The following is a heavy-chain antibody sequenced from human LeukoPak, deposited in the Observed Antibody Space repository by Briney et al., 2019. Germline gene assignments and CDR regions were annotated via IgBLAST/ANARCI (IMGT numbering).Heavy chain of an antibody. V-gene: IGHV1-3*01. CDR2: INAGNGNT. CDR3: ARASPRITMVRGVMGIGGY. D-gene: IGHD3-10*01. J-gene: IGHJ4*02. CDR1: GYTFTSYA. Sequence: ASVKVSCKASGYTFTSYAMHWVRQAPGQRLEWMGWINAGNGNTKYSQKFQGRVTITRDTSASTAYMELSSLRSEDTAVYYCARASPRITMVRGVMGIGGYWGQGTLVTVSS.